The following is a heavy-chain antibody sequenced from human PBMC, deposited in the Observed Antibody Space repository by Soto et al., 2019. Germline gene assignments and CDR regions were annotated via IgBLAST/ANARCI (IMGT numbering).Heavy chain of an antibody. J-gene: IGHJ4*02. Sequence: SETLSLTCTVSGGSVDRGDYSWSWIRQPPGKGLEWIGYIYHSGSTYYNPSLKSRVTISVDRSKNQFSLKLSSVTAADTAVYYCARGVPAARHLLDYWGQGTLVTVSS. CDR2: IYHSGST. CDR3: ARGVPAARHLLDY. V-gene: IGHV4-30-2*01. CDR1: GGSVDRGDYS. D-gene: IGHD6-6*01.